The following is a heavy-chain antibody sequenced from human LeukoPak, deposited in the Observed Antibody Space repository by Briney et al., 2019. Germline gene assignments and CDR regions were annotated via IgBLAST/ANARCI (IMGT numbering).Heavy chain of an antibody. J-gene: IGHJ3*02. CDR2: ISSSSSYI. CDR3: ARSVGSIAAAGMEAFDI. CDR1: GFTFSSYS. V-gene: IGHV3-21*01. Sequence: PGGSLRLSCAASGFTFSSYSMNWVRQAPGKGLEWVSSISSSSSYIYYADSVKGRFTISRDNAKNSLYLQMNSLRAEDTAVYYCARSVGSIAAAGMEAFDIWGQGTMVTVSS. D-gene: IGHD6-13*01.